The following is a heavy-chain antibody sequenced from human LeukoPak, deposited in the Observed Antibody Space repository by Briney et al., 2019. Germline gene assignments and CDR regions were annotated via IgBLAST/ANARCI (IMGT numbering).Heavy chain of an antibody. CDR2: IKQDGSEK. CDR3: ATEKQATDAFDI. D-gene: IGHD5-24*01. CDR1: VSTFSSYW. V-gene: IGHV3-7*01. J-gene: IGHJ3*02. Sequence: PGGSLRLSCAASVSTFSSYWMSWVRRAPGKGLEWVANIKQDGSEKYYVDSVKGRFTISRDNAKNSLYLQMNSLRAEDTAVYYCATEKQATDAFDIWGQGTMVTVSS.